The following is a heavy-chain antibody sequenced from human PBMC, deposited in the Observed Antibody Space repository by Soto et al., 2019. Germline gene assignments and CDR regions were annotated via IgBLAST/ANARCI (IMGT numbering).Heavy chain of an antibody. D-gene: IGHD5-12*01. CDR2: ISSSGSTI. CDR3: ARELEMATMGFDY. CDR1: GFTFSDYY. Sequence: GGSLSLSCAASGFTFSDYYMSWIRQAPGKGLEWVSYISSSGSTIYYADSVKGRFTISRDNAKNSLYLQMNSLRAEDTAVYYCARELEMATMGFDYWGQGTLVTVSS. V-gene: IGHV3-11*01. J-gene: IGHJ4*02.